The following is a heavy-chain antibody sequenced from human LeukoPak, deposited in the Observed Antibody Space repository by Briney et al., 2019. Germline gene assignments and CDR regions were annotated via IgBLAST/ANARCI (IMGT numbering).Heavy chain of an antibody. D-gene: IGHD3-16*01. CDR1: GFTFEDYT. J-gene: IGHJ4*02. V-gene: IGHV3-43*01. Sequence: GGSLRLSCAASGFTFEDYTMHWVRQAPGKTLEWVSLISWDGTTYYTDSVKGRFTISRDNSKDSLYLQMDTLRSEDTAFYYCVKDLSYETRGSFFDYWGQGTLVAVS. CDR2: ISWDGTT. CDR3: VKDLSYETRGSFFDY.